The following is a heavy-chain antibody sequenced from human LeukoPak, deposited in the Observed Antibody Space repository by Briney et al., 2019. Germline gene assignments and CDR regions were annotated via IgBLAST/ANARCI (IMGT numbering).Heavy chain of an antibody. CDR2: INHNGNVN. D-gene: IGHD3-16*01. CDR1: GFTFSSYW. V-gene: IGHV3-7*03. Sequence: GGSPRLSCAASGFTFSSYWMNWARQAPGKGLEWVASINHNGNVNYYVDSVKGRFTISRDNAKNSLYLQMSNWRAEDTAVYFWARGGGLDVWGQGATVTVSS. CDR3: ARGGGLDV. J-gene: IGHJ6*02.